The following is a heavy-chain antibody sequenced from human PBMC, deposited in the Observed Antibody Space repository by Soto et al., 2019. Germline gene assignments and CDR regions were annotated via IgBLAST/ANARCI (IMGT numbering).Heavy chain of an antibody. V-gene: IGHV3-74*01. Sequence: GGSLRLSCAASGFPFTNYWMHWVRQVPGKGLVWVSRIDGVGTGTSYSDSVRGRFTISRDNAENTLYLQMNSLRAEDTAVYYCKTVSEYWGQGTAVTISS. CDR3: KTVSEY. J-gene: IGHJ1*01. CDR1: GFPFTNYW. CDR2: IDGVGTGT.